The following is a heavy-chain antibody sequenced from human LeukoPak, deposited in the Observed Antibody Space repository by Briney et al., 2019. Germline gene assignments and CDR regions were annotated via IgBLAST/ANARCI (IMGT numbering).Heavy chain of an antibody. CDR1: GFTFSDYY. V-gene: IGHV3-11*04. D-gene: IGHD5-12*01. CDR2: ISSSGSTI. Sequence: NPGGSLRLSCAASGFTFSDYYMRWIRQAPGKGLEWVSYISSSGSTIYYADSVKGRFTISRDNAKNSLYLQMNSLRAEDTTVYYCASCVGYSGYARDAFDIWGQGTMVTVSS. CDR3: ASCVGYSGYARDAFDI. J-gene: IGHJ3*02.